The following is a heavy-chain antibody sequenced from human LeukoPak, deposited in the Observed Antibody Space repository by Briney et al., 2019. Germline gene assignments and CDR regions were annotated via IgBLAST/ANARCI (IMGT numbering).Heavy chain of an antibody. CDR2: ISAYNGNT. V-gene: IGHV1-18*04. CDR1: GYTFTGYY. D-gene: IGHD3-22*01. Sequence: ASVKVSCKASGYTFTGYYMHWVRQAPGQGLEWMGWISAYNGNTNYAQKLQGRVTMTTDTSTSTAYMELRSLRSDDTAVYYCARDLAVYDSSGYGDYWGQGTLVTVSS. J-gene: IGHJ4*02. CDR3: ARDLAVYDSSGYGDY.